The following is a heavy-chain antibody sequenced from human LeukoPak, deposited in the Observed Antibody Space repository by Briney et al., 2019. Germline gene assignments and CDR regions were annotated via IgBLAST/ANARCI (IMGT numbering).Heavy chain of an antibody. CDR1: GGSISSGSYY. J-gene: IGHJ5*02. D-gene: IGHD3-10*01. CDR2: IYTSGST. V-gene: IGHV4-61*02. Sequence: PSQTLSLTCPVSGGSISSGSYYWSWIRQPAGKGLEWVGRIYTSGSTNYNPSLKSRVTISVDTSKNQFSLKLSSVTAADTAVYYCARHPIYGSGSTVSWFDPWGQGTLVTVSS. CDR3: ARHPIYGSGSTVSWFDP.